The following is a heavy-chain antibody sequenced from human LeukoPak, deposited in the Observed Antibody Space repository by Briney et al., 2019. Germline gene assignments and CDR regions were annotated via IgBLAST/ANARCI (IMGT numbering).Heavy chain of an antibody. CDR2: IYHSGST. J-gene: IGHJ4*02. CDR3: ARAPGGSSGWYTLNFDY. D-gene: IGHD6-19*01. Sequence: PSETLSLTCAVSGGSISSGGYSWSWIRQPPGTGLEWIGYIYHSGSTYYNPSLKSRVTISVDRSKNQFSLKLSSVTAADTAVYYCARAPGGSSGWYTLNFDYWGQGALVTVSS. CDR1: GGSISSGGYS. V-gene: IGHV4-30-2*01.